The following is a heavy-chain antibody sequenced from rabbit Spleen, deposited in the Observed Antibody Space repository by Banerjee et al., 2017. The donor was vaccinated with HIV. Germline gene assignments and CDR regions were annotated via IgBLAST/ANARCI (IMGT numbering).Heavy chain of an antibody. CDR3: ARAGYIADGYDL. J-gene: IGHJ4*01. CDR1: GISFSAGYY. Sequence: QSLEESGGDLVKPGASLTLTCTASGISFSAGYYMCWVRQAPGKGLEWIACIHGGSNGNTYYASWAKGRFTISKTSSTTVTLQMTSLTAADTATYFCARAGYIADGYDLWGPGTLVTVS. V-gene: IGHV1S40*01. CDR2: IHGGSNGNT. D-gene: IGHD6-1*01.